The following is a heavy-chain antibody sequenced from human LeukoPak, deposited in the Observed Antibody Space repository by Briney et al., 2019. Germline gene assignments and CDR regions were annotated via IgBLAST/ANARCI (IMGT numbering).Heavy chain of an antibody. V-gene: IGHV4-34*01. CDR3: ARGASDGIAVAGADYFDY. D-gene: IGHD6-19*01. CDR2: INHSGST. J-gene: IGHJ4*02. Sequence: SETLSLTCAVYGGSFSGYYWSWLRQPPGKGLEWIGEINHSGSTNYNPSLKSRVTISVDTSKNQFSLKLSSVTAADTAVYYCARGASDGIAVAGADYFDYWGQGTLVTVSS. CDR1: GGSFSGYY.